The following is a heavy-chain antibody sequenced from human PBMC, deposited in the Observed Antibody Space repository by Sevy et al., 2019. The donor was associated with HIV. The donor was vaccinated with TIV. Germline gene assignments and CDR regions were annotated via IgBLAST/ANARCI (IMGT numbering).Heavy chain of an antibody. Sequence: GGSLRLSCAASGFTFSSYAMSWVRQAPGKGLEWVSAISGSGGSTYYADSVKGRFTISRDNSKNTLYLQMNSLRAEDTAVYYCAKNLSPRELTDAFDIWDQGTMVTVSS. CDR2: ISGSGGST. CDR3: AKNLSPRELTDAFDI. J-gene: IGHJ3*02. CDR1: GFTFSSYA. V-gene: IGHV3-23*01. D-gene: IGHD1-26*01.